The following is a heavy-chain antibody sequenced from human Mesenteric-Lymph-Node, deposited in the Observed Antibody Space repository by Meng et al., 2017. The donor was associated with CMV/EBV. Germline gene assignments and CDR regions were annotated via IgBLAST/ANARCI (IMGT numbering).Heavy chain of an antibody. Sequence: ASVKVSCKASGYTFTSYDINWVRQAPGQGLEWMGWINPNSGGTNYAQKFQGRVTMTRDTSISTAYMELSRLRSDDTAVYYCARNDFWSGYSLDYWGQGTLVTVSS. V-gene: IGHV1-2*02. D-gene: IGHD3-3*01. CDR2: INPNSGGT. J-gene: IGHJ4*02. CDR3: ARNDFWSGYSLDY. CDR1: GYTFTSYD.